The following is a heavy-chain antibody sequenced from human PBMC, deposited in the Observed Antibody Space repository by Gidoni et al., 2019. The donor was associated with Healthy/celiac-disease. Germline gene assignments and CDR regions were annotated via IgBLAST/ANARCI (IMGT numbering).Heavy chain of an antibody. CDR3: ARMVRVPIVVVTRPYYYYYYYMDV. V-gene: IGHV2-70*15. J-gene: IGHJ6*03. CDR1: GFSLSTSGMC. CDR2: IDWDDDK. Sequence: QVTLRESGPALVKPTQTLPLTCTFSGFSLSTSGMCVSWIRQPPGKALEWLARIDWDDDKYYSTSLKTRLTISKDTSKNQVVLTMTNMDPVDTATYYCARMVRVPIVVVTRPYYYYYYYMDVWGKGTTVTVSS. D-gene: IGHD3-22*01.